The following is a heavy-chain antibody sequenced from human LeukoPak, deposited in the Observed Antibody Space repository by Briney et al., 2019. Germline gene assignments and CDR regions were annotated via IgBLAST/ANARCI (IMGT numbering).Heavy chain of an antibody. CDR3: AREADYYDSSGYYYSPLYYFDY. Sequence: PSETLSLTCTVSGSSISSGDYYWSWIRQPPGKGLEWIGYIYYSGSTYYNPSLKSRVTISVDTSKNQLSLKLSSVTAADTAVYYCAREADYYDSSGYYYSPLYYFDYWGQGTLVTVSS. V-gene: IGHV4-30-4*01. CDR1: GSSISSGDYY. CDR2: IYYSGST. D-gene: IGHD3-22*01. J-gene: IGHJ4*02.